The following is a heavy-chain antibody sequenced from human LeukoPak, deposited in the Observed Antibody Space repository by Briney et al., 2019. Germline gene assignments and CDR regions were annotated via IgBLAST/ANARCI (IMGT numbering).Heavy chain of an antibody. CDR1: GFTFSSFG. CDR2: VSYDGENQ. V-gene: IGHV3-30*18. Sequence: GRSLRLSCAASGFTFSSFGMHWVRQAPGKGLEWVAVVSYDGENQYYADSVKGRFTISRDNSKNTVHLQMNSLRPEDTAVYHCTKDQSILWFAFDYWGQGALVTVSS. D-gene: IGHD3-10*01. CDR3: TKDQSILWFAFDY. J-gene: IGHJ4*02.